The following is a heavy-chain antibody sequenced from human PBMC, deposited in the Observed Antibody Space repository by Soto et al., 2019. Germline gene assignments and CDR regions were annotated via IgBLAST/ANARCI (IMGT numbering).Heavy chain of an antibody. CDR1: GYTFTSYG. CDR3: ARVSRYGSGSYYNHD. Sequence: QVQLVQSGAEVKKPGASVKVSCKASGYTFTSYGISWVRQAPGQGLEWMGWISAYNGNTNYAQKLQGRVTMTTDTSXXTAYMELRSMRSDDTAVYYCARVSRYGSGSYYNHDWGQGTLVTVSS. D-gene: IGHD3-10*01. J-gene: IGHJ4*02. V-gene: IGHV1-18*01. CDR2: ISAYNGNT.